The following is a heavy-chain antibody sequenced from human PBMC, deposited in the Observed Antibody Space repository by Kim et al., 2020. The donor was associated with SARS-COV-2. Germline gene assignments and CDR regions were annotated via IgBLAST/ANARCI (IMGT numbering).Heavy chain of an antibody. Sequence: GGSLRLSCAASGFTFSSYETNWVRQAPGKGLEWVSYISSSGSTIYYADSVKGRFTISRDNAKNSLYLQMNSLRAEDTAVYYCARDQWLVLDYWGQGTLVTVSS. J-gene: IGHJ4*02. CDR1: GFTFSSYE. CDR3: ARDQWLVLDY. V-gene: IGHV3-48*03. CDR2: ISSSGSTI. D-gene: IGHD6-19*01.